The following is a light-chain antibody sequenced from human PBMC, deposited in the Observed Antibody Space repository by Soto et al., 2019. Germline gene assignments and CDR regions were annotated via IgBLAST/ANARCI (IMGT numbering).Light chain of an antibody. V-gene: IGKV1-5*03. CDR2: KAS. CDR3: QQYNSYPYT. Sequence: DIQMTQSPSTLSASVGDRVTITCRASQSISSWLAWYQQKPGKAPNLLIYKASSLQSGVPSRFSGSGSGTEFALTITSLQPDDLATYYCQQYNSYPYTFGQGTKREIK. CDR1: QSISSW. J-gene: IGKJ2*01.